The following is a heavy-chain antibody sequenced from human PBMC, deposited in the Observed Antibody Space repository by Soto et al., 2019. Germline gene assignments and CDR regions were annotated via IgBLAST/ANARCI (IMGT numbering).Heavy chain of an antibody. V-gene: IGHV1-69*12. CDR1: GGTFSSYA. Sequence: VQLVQSGAEVKKPGSSVKVSCKASGGTFSSYAVSWVRQAPGQGLEWMGGITPIFGTAAYAQTFEGRVTVTADESTSTAYMELSSLRSEDTAVYYCARHVPAAGYYYGMDVWGQGTTVTVSS. J-gene: IGHJ6*02. CDR3: ARHVPAAGYYYGMDV. CDR2: ITPIFGTA. D-gene: IGHD2-2*01.